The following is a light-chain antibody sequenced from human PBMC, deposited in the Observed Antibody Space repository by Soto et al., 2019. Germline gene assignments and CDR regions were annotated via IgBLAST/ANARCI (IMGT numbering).Light chain of an antibody. Sequence: SALSGSLGNKETITCLASQTISSWLAWYQQKPGKAPKLLIYKASTLKSGVPSRFSGSGFVTEFARISSRPAVDAFAPYCCHHYNSYSPAFGPGTKVDIK. CDR1: QTISSW. CDR2: KAS. CDR3: HHYNSYSPA. J-gene: IGKJ1*01. V-gene: IGKV1-5*03.